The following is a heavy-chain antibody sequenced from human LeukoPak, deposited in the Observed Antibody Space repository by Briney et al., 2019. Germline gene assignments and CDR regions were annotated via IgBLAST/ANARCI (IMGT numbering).Heavy chain of an antibody. D-gene: IGHD5-24*01. J-gene: IGHJ3*02. CDR2: IYTTGST. CDR3: ARHRAEMATITHDAFDI. Sequence: SETLSLTCTVSGSSIGTYSWSWIRQPPGKGLEWVGYIYTTGSTHYNPSLKSRVTMSLDTSKNQLSLRLSSVTAADTAVFYCARHRAEMATITHDAFDIWGQGTMVTVSS. V-gene: IGHV4-4*09. CDR1: GSSIGTYS.